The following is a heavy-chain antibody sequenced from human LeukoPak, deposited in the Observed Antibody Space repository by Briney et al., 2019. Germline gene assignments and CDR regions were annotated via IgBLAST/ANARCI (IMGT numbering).Heavy chain of an antibody. Sequence: ASVKVSCKASGYTFTCYYMHWVRQAPGQGLEWMGRINPNSGGTNYAQKFQGRVTMTRDTSISTAYMELSRLRSDDTAVYYCARIVRGDTAMVAYFDYWGQGTLVTVSS. V-gene: IGHV1-2*06. D-gene: IGHD5-18*01. CDR2: INPNSGGT. J-gene: IGHJ4*02. CDR3: ARIVRGDTAMVAYFDY. CDR1: GYTFTCYY.